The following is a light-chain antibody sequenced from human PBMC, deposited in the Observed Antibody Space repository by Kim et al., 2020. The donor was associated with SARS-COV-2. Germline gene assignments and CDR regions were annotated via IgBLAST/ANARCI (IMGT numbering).Light chain of an antibody. CDR1: QSIGSS. CDR2: DAF. Sequence: PGESATLSCRVSQSIGSSLAWYQHKPGQAPRLLIYDAFNRATGIPARFSGSGSGTDFTLTISSLEPEDCAVYYCQQRSNWYTFGQGTRLEI. CDR3: QQRSNWYT. J-gene: IGKJ2*01. V-gene: IGKV3-11*01.